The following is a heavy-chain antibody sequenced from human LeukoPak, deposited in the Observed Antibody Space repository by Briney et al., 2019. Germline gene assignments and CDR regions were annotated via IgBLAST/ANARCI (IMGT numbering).Heavy chain of an antibody. V-gene: IGHV3-48*04. D-gene: IGHD3-22*01. CDR3: ARDRRFHYDSSGYGDY. J-gene: IGHJ4*02. CDR1: GFTFSSYS. Sequence: GGSLRLSCAASGFTFSSYSMNWVRQAPGKGLEWISYISSSSSTIFYADSVKGRFTISRDNAKNSLYLQMNSLRVEDTAVYYCARDRRFHYDSSGYGDYWGQGTLVTVSS. CDR2: ISSSSSTI.